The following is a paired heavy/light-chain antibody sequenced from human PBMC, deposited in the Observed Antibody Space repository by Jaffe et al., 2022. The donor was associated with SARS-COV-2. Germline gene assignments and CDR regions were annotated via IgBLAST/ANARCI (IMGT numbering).Heavy chain of an antibody. Sequence: QVQLVQSGAEVKKPGSSVKVSCRASGGAFSSYAIVWVRQAPGQGLEWMGGIIPIFGKPKYAQRFQGRVTITADEVTSVAYMELSSVTSDDTAVYFCARIDGGDYNWWGQGTQITVSS. CDR3: ARIDGGDYNW. V-gene: IGHV1-69*01. CDR1: GGAFSSYA. D-gene: IGHD4-17*01. CDR2: IIPIFGKP. J-gene: IGHJ4*02.
Light chain of an antibody. J-gene: IGLJ1*01. CDR2: EGS. CDR3: CSYAGYNIYV. V-gene: IGLV2-23*01. Sequence: QSALTQPASVSGSPGQSITISCTGTSGDVGTYSLVSWYQQHPGKAPKLIIYEGSKRPSGVSNRFSGSKSGNTASLKISGLQAEDEADYYCCSYAGYNIYVFGTGTTVTVL. CDR1: SGDVGTYSL.